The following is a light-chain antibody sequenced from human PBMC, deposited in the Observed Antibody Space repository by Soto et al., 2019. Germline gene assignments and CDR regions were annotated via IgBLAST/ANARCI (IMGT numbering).Light chain of an antibody. V-gene: IGLV2-14*01. CDR1: SSDDGGYNY. CDR3: SSYTSSSTLTVV. CDR2: DVS. Sequence: QSALTQPASVSGSPGQSITISCTGISSDDGGYNYVSWYQQHPGKAPKLMIYDVSNRPSGVSNRFSGSKSGNTASLTISGLQAEDEADYYCSSYTSSSTLTVVFGGGTKLTVL. J-gene: IGLJ2*01.